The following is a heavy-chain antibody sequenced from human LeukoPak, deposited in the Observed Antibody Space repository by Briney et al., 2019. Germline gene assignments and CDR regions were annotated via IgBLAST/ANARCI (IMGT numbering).Heavy chain of an antibody. D-gene: IGHD3-3*01. CDR3: AKDIKGIFS. V-gene: IGHV3-9*01. J-gene: IGHJ4*02. CDR1: GFTFSSYS. Sequence: GGSLRLSCAASGFTFSSYSMNWVRQAPGKGLEWVSGISWNSGSIGYADSVKGRFTISRDNAKNSLYLQMNSLRAEDTALYYCAKDIKGIFSWGQGTLVTVSS. CDR2: ISWNSGSI.